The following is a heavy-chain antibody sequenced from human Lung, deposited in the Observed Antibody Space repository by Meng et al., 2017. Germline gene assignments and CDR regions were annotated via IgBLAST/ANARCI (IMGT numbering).Heavy chain of an antibody. V-gene: IGHV4-39*01. CDR1: GGSISRSSYY. J-gene: IGHJ4*02. D-gene: IGHD3-16*01. CDR3: ARQDYDYVCDY. CDR2: LHYSGST. Sequence: QLQLQESGPGLVKPSETLSLTCTVSGGSISRSSYYWDLIRQPPGKGLEWIGSLHYSGSTYYNPSLKSRVSISVDTSKNQFSLKVSSVTAADTAVYYCARQDYDYVCDYLCQGTLVTVSS.